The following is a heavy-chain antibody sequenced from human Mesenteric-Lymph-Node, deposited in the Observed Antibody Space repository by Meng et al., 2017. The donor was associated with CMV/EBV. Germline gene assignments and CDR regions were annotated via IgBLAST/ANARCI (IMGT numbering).Heavy chain of an antibody. CDR1: GYTFTSYG. CDR3: ARGGITGTRDYYYYGKDV. CDR2: ISAYNGNT. Sequence: ASVKVSCKASGYTFTSYGISWVRQAPGQGLEWMGWISAYNGNTNYAQKLQGRVTMTTDTFTSTAYMELRSLRSDDTAVYYCARGGITGTRDYYYYGKDVWGQGTTVTVSS. J-gene: IGHJ6*02. V-gene: IGHV1-18*01. D-gene: IGHD1-20*01.